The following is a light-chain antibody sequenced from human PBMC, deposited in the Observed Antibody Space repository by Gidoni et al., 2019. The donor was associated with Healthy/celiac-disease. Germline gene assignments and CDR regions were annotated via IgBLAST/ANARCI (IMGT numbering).Light chain of an antibody. V-gene: IGLV1-44*01. Sequence: QSVLTQPPSASGTPGQRVTISCSGSSSNIGSNPVNWYQQLPGTAPKLLIYSNNQRPSGVPDRFSGSKSGTSAFLAISGLQSEDEADYYCAAWDDSLNGVVFGGGTKLTVL. CDR3: AAWDDSLNGVV. CDR1: SSNIGSNP. J-gene: IGLJ2*01. CDR2: SNN.